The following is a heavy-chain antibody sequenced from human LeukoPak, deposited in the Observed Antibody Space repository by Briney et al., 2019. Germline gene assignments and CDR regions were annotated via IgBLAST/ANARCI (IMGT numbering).Heavy chain of an antibody. J-gene: IGHJ5*02. CDR3: ARAQSAATHYFRYNWFDP. Sequence: SETLSLTCTVSGYSISSGYYWGWIRQPPGKGLEWIGSIYHSGSTYYNPSLKSRVTISVDTSKNQFSLKPSSVTAADTAVYYCARAQSAATHYFRYNWFDPWGQGTLVTVSS. CDR2: IYHSGST. CDR1: GYSISSGYY. D-gene: IGHD2-15*01. V-gene: IGHV4-38-2*02.